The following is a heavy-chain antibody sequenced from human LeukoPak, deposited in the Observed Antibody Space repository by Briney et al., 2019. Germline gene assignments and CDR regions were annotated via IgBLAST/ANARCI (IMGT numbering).Heavy chain of an antibody. CDR1: GGSISSGSYY. CDR2: INHSGST. CDR3: ARAASSARWLQLGY. V-gene: IGHV4-39*07. J-gene: IGHJ4*02. Sequence: SETLSLTCTVSGGSISSGSYYWSWIRQPPGKGLEWIGEINHSGSTNYNPSLKSRVTISVDTSKNQFSLKLSSVTAADTAVYYCARAASSARWLQLGYWGQGTLVTVSS. D-gene: IGHD5-24*01.